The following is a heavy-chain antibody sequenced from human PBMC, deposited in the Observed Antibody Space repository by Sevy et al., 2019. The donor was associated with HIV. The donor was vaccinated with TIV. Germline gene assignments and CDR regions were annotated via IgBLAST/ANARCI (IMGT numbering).Heavy chain of an antibody. CDR3: ARDVVVPAARRDDWFDP. D-gene: IGHD2-2*01. J-gene: IGHJ5*02. Sequence: ASVKVSCKASGYTFTSYGISWVRQAPGQGLEWMGWISAYNGNTNYAQKLHGRVTMTTDTSTSTAYMELRSLRSDDTAVYYCARDVVVPAARRDDWFDPWGQGTLVTVSS. V-gene: IGHV1-18*04. CDR1: GYTFTSYG. CDR2: ISAYNGNT.